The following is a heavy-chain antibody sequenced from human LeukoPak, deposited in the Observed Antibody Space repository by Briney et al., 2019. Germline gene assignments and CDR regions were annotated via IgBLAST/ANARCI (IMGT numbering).Heavy chain of an antibody. CDR3: ARDYSKQDAFDI. J-gene: IGHJ3*02. D-gene: IGHD4-11*01. CDR2: IIPILGIA. V-gene: IGHV1-69*04. CDR1: GGTFSSYA. Sequence: SVTVSCKASGGTFSSYAISWVRQAPGQGLEWMGRIIPILGIANYAQKFQGRVTITADKSTSTAYMELSSLRSEDTAVYYCARDYSKQDAFDIWGQGTMVTVSS.